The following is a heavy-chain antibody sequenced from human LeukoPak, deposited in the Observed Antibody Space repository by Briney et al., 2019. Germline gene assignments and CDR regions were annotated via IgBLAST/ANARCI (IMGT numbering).Heavy chain of an antibody. CDR3: AELGITMIGGV. V-gene: IGHV3-43D*03. Sequence: GGSLRLSCAASGFTFDDYAMHWVRQGPGKGLEWVSLITWDGGSTYYADSVKGRLTISRDNAKNSLYLQMNSLRAEDTAVYYCAELGITMIGGVWGKGTTVTISS. CDR1: GFTFDDYA. D-gene: IGHD3-10*02. CDR2: ITWDGGST. J-gene: IGHJ6*04.